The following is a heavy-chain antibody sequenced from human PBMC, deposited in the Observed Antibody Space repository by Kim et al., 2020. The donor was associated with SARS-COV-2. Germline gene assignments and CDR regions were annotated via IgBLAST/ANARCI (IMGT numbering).Heavy chain of an antibody. CDR3: AREYDILSGYPNYYFDY. D-gene: IGHD3-9*01. CDR1: GYTFTLFA. J-gene: IGHJ4*02. CDR2: INSGHP. V-gene: IGHV1-3*01. Sequence: ASVKVSCKTSGYTFTLFAMHWLRQAPGQRPEWMGWINSGHPQYSQMYQDRLTIIWDSYAATVYMELSSLRSADAAVYYCAREYDILSGYPNYYFDYWGQGTLVTVSS.